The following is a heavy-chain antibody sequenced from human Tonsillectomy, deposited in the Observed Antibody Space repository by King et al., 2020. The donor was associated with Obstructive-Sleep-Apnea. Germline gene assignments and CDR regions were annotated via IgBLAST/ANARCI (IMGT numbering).Heavy chain of an antibody. Sequence: LQLQESGPGLVQPSETLSLTCSVSGVSISDTSYYWGWVRQPPGQGLEWIGSVYHSGRPTYNPSLQSRVTVSVDTSNNQFSLKLSSVTAVDTAMYYCARHSYGSYFYWGQGTLVTVSS. CDR3: ARHSYGSYFY. CDR2: VYHSGRP. J-gene: IGHJ4*02. CDR1: GVSISDTSYY. V-gene: IGHV4-39*01. D-gene: IGHD1-26*01.